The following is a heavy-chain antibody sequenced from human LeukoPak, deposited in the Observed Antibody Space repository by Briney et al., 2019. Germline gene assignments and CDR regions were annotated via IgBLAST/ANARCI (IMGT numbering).Heavy chain of an antibody. Sequence: SQTLSLTCTVSGGSISSGSYYWSWIRQPAGKGLEWIGRIYTSGSTNYNPSLKSRVAISVDASKNQFSLKLSSVTAADTAVYYCARGDYDFWSGYSYWGQGTLVTLSS. CDR3: ARGDYDFWSGYSY. J-gene: IGHJ4*02. D-gene: IGHD3-3*01. V-gene: IGHV4-61*02. CDR2: IYTSGST. CDR1: GGSISSGSYY.